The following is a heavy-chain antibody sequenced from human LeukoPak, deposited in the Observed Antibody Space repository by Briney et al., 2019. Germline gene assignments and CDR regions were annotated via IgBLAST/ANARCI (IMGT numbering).Heavy chain of an antibody. CDR3: ARVGGTNYYYYGMDV. CDR2: IYDSGST. Sequence: SETLSLTCTVSGGSISSYYWSWIRQPPGKGLEWIGYIYDSGSTNYNPSLKSRVTISVDTSKNQFSLKLSSVTTADTAVYYCARVGGTNYYYYGMDVWGQGTTVTVSS. J-gene: IGHJ6*02. CDR1: GGSISSYY. V-gene: IGHV4-59*01. D-gene: IGHD1-1*01.